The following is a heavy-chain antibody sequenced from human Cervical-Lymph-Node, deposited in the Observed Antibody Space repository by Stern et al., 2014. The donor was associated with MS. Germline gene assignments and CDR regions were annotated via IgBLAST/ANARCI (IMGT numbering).Heavy chain of an antibody. CDR2: ISADSGNT. D-gene: IGHD2-8*01. CDR1: GYTFTTYG. Sequence: QVQLVQSGTEVKKPGASVLVSCKASGYTFTTYGITWVRQAPGQGLEWMGWISADSGNTKYAKKFQARVTMTRDTTTGTAYMEVRSLRSEATAVYYCARDKMHAFDYWGQGTQVTVPS. V-gene: IGHV1-18*01. J-gene: IGHJ4*02. CDR3: ARDKMHAFDY.